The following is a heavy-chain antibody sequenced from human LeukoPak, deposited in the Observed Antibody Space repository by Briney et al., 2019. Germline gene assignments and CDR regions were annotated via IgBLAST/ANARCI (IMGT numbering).Heavy chain of an antibody. Sequence: PSETLSLTCTVSGVSISSYYWSWIRQPPGKGLEWIGDIYYSGSTNYNPSLKSRVTISVDTSKNQFSLKLSSVTAADTAVYYCASSYGDYLDCWGQGTLVTVSS. V-gene: IGHV4-59*08. D-gene: IGHD4-17*01. CDR2: IYYSGST. J-gene: IGHJ4*02. CDR3: ASSYGDYLDC. CDR1: GVSISSYY.